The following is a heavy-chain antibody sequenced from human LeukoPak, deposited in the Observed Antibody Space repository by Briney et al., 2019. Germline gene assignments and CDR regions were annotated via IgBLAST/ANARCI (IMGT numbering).Heavy chain of an antibody. D-gene: IGHD4-23*01. J-gene: IGHJ3*01. CDR1: GFTVTSSA. CDR2: IVVGSGNT. Sequence: SVKVSCKASGFTVTSSAVQWVRQARGQRLEWIGWIVVGSGNTNYAQKFQERVTITRDMSKSTVYMELSSLRSEDTAVYYCAAEGRPTVVTFRKGAVDLWGQGTMVTVSS. V-gene: IGHV1-58*01. CDR3: AAEGRPTVVTFRKGAVDL.